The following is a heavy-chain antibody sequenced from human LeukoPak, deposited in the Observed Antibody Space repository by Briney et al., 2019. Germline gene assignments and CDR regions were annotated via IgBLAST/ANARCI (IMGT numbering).Heavy chain of an antibody. D-gene: IGHD4-11*01. Sequence: SETLSLTCAVYGGSFSGYYWGWIRQPPGKGLEWIGEINHSGSTNYNPSLKSRVTISVDTSKNQFSLKLSSVTAADTAVYYCARRETDSNYRATDYWGQGTLVTVSS. CDR2: INHSGST. J-gene: IGHJ4*02. V-gene: IGHV4-34*01. CDR3: ARRETDSNYRATDY. CDR1: GGSFSGYY.